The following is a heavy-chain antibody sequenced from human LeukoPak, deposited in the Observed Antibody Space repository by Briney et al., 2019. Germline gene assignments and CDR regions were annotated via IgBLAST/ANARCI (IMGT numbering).Heavy chain of an antibody. V-gene: IGHV4-38-2*01. CDR2: IYHSGST. D-gene: IGHD2-15*01. CDR1: GYSISSGYY. CDR3: ARQYCSGGSCHIGY. J-gene: IGHJ4*02. Sequence: SSETLSLTCAVFGYSISSGYYWGWIRQPPGKGLEWIGSIYHSGSTYYNPSLKSRVTISVDTSKNQFSLKLSSVTAADTAVYYCARQYCSGGSCHIGYWGQGTLVTVSS.